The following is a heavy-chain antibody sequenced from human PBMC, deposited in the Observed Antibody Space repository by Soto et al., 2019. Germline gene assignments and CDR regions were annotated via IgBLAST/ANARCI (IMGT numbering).Heavy chain of an antibody. CDR2: INPNSGGT. D-gene: IGHD3-3*02. Sequence: ASVKVSCKASGYTFTGYYMHWVRQAPGQGLEWMGWINPNSGGTNYAQKFQGWVTMTRDTSISTAYMELSRLRSDDTAVYYCARDLQLANLKGGGYYYGMDVGGQGTTVTVSS. CDR1: GYTFTGYY. V-gene: IGHV1-2*04. J-gene: IGHJ6*02. CDR3: ARDLQLANLKGGGYYYGMDV.